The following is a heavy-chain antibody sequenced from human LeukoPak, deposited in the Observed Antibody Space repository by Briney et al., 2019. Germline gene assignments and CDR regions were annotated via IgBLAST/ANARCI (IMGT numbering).Heavy chain of an antibody. CDR2: INPNSRGT. Sequence: EASVKVSCKASGYTFTGYYMHWVRQAPGQGLEWMGWINPNSRGTDSAQKFQGRFSMTRDTYISTAYMELSRLRSDDTAVYYCARRAREYSHDAFDIWGQGTMVTVSS. V-gene: IGHV1-2*02. J-gene: IGHJ3*02. CDR3: ARRAREYSHDAFDI. D-gene: IGHD5-18*01. CDR1: GYTFTGYY.